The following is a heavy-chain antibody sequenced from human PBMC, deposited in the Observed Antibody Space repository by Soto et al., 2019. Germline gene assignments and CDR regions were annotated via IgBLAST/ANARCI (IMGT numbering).Heavy chain of an antibody. CDR3: AKDWFGGSSKQNLNWFDP. D-gene: IGHD1-26*01. V-gene: IGHV3-30*04. CDR1: GFTFSSYA. J-gene: IGHJ5*02. Sequence: GGSLRLSCAASGFTFSSYAMHWVRQAPGKGPEWVAVISYDGSNKYYADSQKGRFTISRDNSKNTLYLQMNSLRAEDTAVYYCAKDWFGGSSKQNLNWFDPWGQGTLVTVSS. CDR2: ISYDGSNK.